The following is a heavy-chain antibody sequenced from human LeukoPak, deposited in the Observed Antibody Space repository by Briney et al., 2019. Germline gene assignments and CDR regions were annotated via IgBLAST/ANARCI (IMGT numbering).Heavy chain of an antibody. J-gene: IGHJ2*01. D-gene: IGHD3-22*01. V-gene: IGHV4-39*01. CDR3: ARNTVVVTTPGDWYFDL. CDR1: GGSISSSSYY. Sequence: TSETLSLTCTVPGGSISSSSYYWGWIRQPPGKGLEWIGSIYYSGSTYYNPSLKSRVTISVDTSKNQFSLKLSSVTAADTVVYYCARNTVVVTTPGDWYFDLWGRGTLVTVSS. CDR2: IYYSGST.